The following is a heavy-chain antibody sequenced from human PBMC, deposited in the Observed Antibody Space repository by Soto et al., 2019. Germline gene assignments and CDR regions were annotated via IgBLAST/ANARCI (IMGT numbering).Heavy chain of an antibody. Sequence: GGSLRLSCAASGFTFSSYSMNWVRQAPGKGLEWVSSISSSSSYIYYADSVKGRLTISRDNAKNSLYLQMNSLRAEDTAVYYCARSVGIAARNYYYYGMDVWGQGTTVTVSS. CDR1: GFTFSSYS. CDR3: ARSVGIAARNYYYYGMDV. V-gene: IGHV3-21*01. D-gene: IGHD6-6*01. J-gene: IGHJ6*02. CDR2: ISSSSSYI.